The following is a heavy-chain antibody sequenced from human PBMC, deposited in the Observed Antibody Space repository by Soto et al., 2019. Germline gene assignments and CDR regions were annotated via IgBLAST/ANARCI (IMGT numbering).Heavy chain of an antibody. CDR1: GYTFTSYG. J-gene: IGHJ6*02. CDR3: ARDGTIYSLYGMDV. Sequence: VKVSCKASGYTFTSYGISWVRQAPGQGLEWIGWNSAYNGNTNYAQKLQGRVTMTTDTSTSTAYMELRSLRSDDTAVYYCARDGTIYSLYGMDVWGQGTTVTVSS. V-gene: IGHV1-18*01. D-gene: IGHD2-21*01. CDR2: NSAYNGNT.